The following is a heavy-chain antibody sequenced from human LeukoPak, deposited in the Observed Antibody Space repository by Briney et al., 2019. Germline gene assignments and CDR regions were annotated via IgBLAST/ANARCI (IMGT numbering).Heavy chain of an antibody. D-gene: IGHD1-1*01. CDR1: GGSVSSSYY. CDR2: ICSGGNI. CDR3: ARDGPWKSDY. J-gene: IGHJ4*02. Sequence: SETLSLTCTVSGGSVSSSYYWGWIRQPPGKGLEWIGSICSGGNICSNPSLESRVTISVDSSRSHFFPQPTSATAADTAVYFCARDGPWKSDYWGQGTLVTVSS. V-gene: IGHV4-39*02.